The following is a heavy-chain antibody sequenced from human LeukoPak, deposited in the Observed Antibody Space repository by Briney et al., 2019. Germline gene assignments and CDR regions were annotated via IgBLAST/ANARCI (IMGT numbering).Heavy chain of an antibody. Sequence: PSETLSLTCTVSGGSISSYYWSWIRQPPGKGLEWIGYIYYSGSTNYNPSLKSRVTISVDTSKNQFSLKLSSVTAADTAVYYCARARGGYSSGWFDPWGQGTLVTVSS. CDR1: GGSISSYY. CDR3: ARARGGYSSGWFDP. D-gene: IGHD5-18*01. V-gene: IGHV4-59*08. J-gene: IGHJ5*02. CDR2: IYYSGST.